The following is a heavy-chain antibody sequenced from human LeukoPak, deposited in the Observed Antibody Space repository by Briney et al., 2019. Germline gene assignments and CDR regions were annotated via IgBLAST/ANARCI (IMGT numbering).Heavy chain of an antibody. CDR3: ARDGSGNFY. J-gene: IGHJ4*02. CDR2: INSDGSNT. Sequence: GGSLRLSCAASGFTFSSSWLHWVRQVPGKGLVWVSRINSDGSNTGYADSVKGRFTISRDNAKNTLYLQMSSLRAEDTAVYYCARDGSGNFYWGQGTLVTVSS. CDR1: GFTFSSSW. D-gene: IGHD3-10*01. V-gene: IGHV3-74*01.